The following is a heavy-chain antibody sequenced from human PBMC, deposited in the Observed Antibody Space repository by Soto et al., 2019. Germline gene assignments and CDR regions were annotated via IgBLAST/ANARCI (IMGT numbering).Heavy chain of an antibody. Sequence: QVQLQESGPGLVKPSETLSLTCTVSGGSVSSGRYYWSWIRQPPGKGLEWIGYIYYSGLTNYSPSLKSRVAISIDTSKNQFSLILSSVTAADTAVYYCVRTPTSTRRFDSWGQGTLLTVSS. V-gene: IGHV4-61*01. CDR2: IYYSGLT. CDR3: VRTPTSTRRFDS. D-gene: IGHD2-15*01. CDR1: GGSVSSGRYY. J-gene: IGHJ5*01.